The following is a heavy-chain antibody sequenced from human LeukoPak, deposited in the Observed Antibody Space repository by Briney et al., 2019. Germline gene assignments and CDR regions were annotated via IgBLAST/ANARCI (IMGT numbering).Heavy chain of an antibody. Sequence: GGSLRLSCAASGFTFSSYAMSWVRQAPGKGLEWVSAISGSGGSTYYADSVKGRFTISRDNSKNTLYLQMNSLRAEDTAVYYCAKMGSDIFVVVPAAIIDYWGQGTLVTVSS. D-gene: IGHD2-2*01. CDR2: ISGSGGST. CDR1: GFTFSSYA. V-gene: IGHV3-23*01. J-gene: IGHJ4*02. CDR3: AKMGSDIFVVVPAAIIDY.